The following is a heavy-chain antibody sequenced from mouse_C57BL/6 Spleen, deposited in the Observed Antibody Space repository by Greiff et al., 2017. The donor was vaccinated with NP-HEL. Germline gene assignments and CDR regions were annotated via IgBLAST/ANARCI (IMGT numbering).Heavy chain of an antibody. D-gene: IGHD3-3*01. CDR3: ASSRGYFDY. CDR2: IYPGDGDT. J-gene: IGHJ2*01. CDR1: GYAFSSSW. V-gene: IGHV1-82*01. Sequence: VQLQQSGPELVKPGASVTISCKASGYAFSSSWMNWVKQSPGKGLEWIGRIYPGDGDTNYNGKFKGKATLTADKSSSTAYMQLSSLTSEDSAVYCCASSRGYFDYWGQGTTLTVSS.